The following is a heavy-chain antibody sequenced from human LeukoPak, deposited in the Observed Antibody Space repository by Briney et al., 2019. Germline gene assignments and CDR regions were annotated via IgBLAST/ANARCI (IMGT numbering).Heavy chain of an antibody. Sequence: PSETLSLTCTVSGGSISSYYWSWIRQPPGKGLEWIGSIYYSGSTYYNPSLKSRVTISVDTSKNQFSLKLSSVTAADTAVYYCGIVVVVAAVDYWGQGTLVTVSS. CDR2: IYYSGST. CDR1: GGSISSYY. V-gene: IGHV4-59*04. J-gene: IGHJ4*02. CDR3: GIVVVVAAVDY. D-gene: IGHD2-15*01.